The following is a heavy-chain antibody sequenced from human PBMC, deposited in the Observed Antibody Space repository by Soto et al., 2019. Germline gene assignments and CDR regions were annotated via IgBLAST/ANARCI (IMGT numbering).Heavy chain of an antibody. V-gene: IGHV6-1*01. J-gene: IGHJ6*02. CDR3: ARCIAAAGTTLPKYYYYGMDV. Sequence: SQTLSLTCAISGDSVSSNSAAWNWIRQSPSRGLEWLGRTYYRSKWYNDYAVSVKSRITINPDTSKNQFSLQLNSVTPEDTAVYYCARCIAAAGTTLPKYYYYGMDVWGQGTTVTVSS. CDR1: GDSVSSNSAA. D-gene: IGHD6-13*01. CDR2: TYYRSKWYN.